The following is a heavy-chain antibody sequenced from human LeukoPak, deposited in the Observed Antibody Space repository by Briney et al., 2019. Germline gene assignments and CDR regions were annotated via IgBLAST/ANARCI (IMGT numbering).Heavy chain of an antibody. CDR2: LSYDGSNK. V-gene: IGHV3-30*18. J-gene: IGHJ4*02. Sequence: PGGSLRLSCAASGFTFSSYGMHWVRQAPGKGLEWVAVLSYDGSNKYYADSVKGRFTISRDNSKNTLYLQMNSLRAEDTAVYYCAKEQYYYDSSGSWDYWGQGTLVTVSS. CDR1: GFTFSSYG. CDR3: AKEQYYYDSSGSWDY. D-gene: IGHD3-22*01.